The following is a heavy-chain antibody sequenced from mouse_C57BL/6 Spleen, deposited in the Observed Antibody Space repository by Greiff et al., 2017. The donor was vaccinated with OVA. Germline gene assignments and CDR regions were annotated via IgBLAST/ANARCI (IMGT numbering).Heavy chain of an antibody. V-gene: IGHV1-64*01. CDR2: IHPNSGST. J-gene: IGHJ4*01. Sequence: VQLQQPGAELVKPGASVKLSCKASGYTFTSYWMHWVKQRPGQGLEWIGMIHPNSGSTNYNEKFKSKATLTVDKSSSTAYMQLSSLTSEDSAVYYGARIHYYGSSYAMDYWGQGTSVTVSS. CDR3: ARIHYYGSSYAMDY. CDR1: GYTFTSYW. D-gene: IGHD1-1*01.